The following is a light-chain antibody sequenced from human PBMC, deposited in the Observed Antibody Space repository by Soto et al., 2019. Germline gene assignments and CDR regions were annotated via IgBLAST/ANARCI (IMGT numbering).Light chain of an antibody. Sequence: QSVLTQPASVSESLGQSITISCTGTSSDVGSYNYVSWYQQHPGKAPKLMIYEVSNRPSGVSNRFSGSKSGNTASLTISGLQAEDEADYYCSSYTSSSTLVFGTGTKVTVL. CDR2: EVS. CDR1: SSDVGSYNY. CDR3: SSYTSSSTLV. J-gene: IGLJ1*01. V-gene: IGLV2-14*01.